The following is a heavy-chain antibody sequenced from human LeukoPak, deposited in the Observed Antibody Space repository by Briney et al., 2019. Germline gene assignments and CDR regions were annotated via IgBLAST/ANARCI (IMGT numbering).Heavy chain of an antibody. CDR2: ISYDGSDK. CDR1: GFTFSTYE. J-gene: IGHJ3*02. Sequence: GGSLRLSCAASGFTFSTYEMHWVRQAPGKGLEWVAVISYDGSDKYYADSVKGRFTISRDNSKNTLYLQMNSLRAEDTAVYYCARDRDCSSTSCFNAFDIWGQGTVVAVSS. V-gene: IGHV3-30*01. D-gene: IGHD2-2*01. CDR3: ARDRDCSSTSCFNAFDI.